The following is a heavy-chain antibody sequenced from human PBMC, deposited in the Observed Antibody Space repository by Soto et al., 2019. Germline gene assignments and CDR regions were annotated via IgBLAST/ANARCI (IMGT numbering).Heavy chain of an antibody. Sequence: PSETLSLTCTVSGGSITSYYSSWIRQPPGKGLEWIGYIYYSGSTNYNPSLKSRVTISVDTSKNHFSLKLSSVTAADTAVYYCARLDYDSSGSFHWGQGTLVTVS. J-gene: IGHJ4*02. CDR3: ARLDYDSSGSFH. CDR1: GGSITSYY. CDR2: IYYSGST. V-gene: IGHV4-59*08. D-gene: IGHD3-22*01.